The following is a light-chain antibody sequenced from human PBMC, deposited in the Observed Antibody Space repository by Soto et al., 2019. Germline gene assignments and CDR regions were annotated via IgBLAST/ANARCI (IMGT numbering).Light chain of an antibody. V-gene: IGKV3-11*01. CDR1: QSVSSN. Sequence: ETVMTQSPATLSVSPGERATLSCRASQSVSSNLAWYQQKPGQPPRLLIYDISTRATGIPTRSSGSGSGTDFTLTISSIEPEDFAVYYCQQRRNWPQLTFGGGTKVDIK. CDR2: DIS. J-gene: IGKJ4*01. CDR3: QQRRNWPQLT.